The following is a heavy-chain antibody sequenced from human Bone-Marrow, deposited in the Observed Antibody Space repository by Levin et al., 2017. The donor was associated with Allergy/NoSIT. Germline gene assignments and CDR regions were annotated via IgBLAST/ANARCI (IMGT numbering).Heavy chain of an antibody. CDR1: GYSFTSYW. Sequence: KRGESLKISCKGSGYSFTSYWIGWVRQMPGKGLEWMGIIYPGDSDTRYSPSFQGQVTISADKSISTAYLQWSSLKASDTAMYYCARLIALSPTPLRYFDWLYRGGWFDPWGQGTLVTVSS. J-gene: IGHJ5*02. V-gene: IGHV5-51*01. CDR2: IYPGDSDT. D-gene: IGHD3-9*01. CDR3: ARLIALSPTPLRYFDWLYRGGWFDP.